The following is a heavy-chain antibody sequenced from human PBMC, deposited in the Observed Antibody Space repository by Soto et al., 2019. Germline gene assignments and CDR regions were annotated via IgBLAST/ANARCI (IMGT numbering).Heavy chain of an antibody. J-gene: IGHJ4*02. D-gene: IGHD2-2*01. Sequence: GGSLRLSCAASGFTFTSYAMIWVRQAPGKGLEWVSVISGSGDTTYYAPSVKGRFTISRDNSKNTLNLQMNSLRAEDTAVYYCAKDIVAPANGVLDYWGQGTLVTVSS. V-gene: IGHV3-23*01. CDR1: GFTFTSYA. CDR3: AKDIVAPANGVLDY. CDR2: ISGSGDTT.